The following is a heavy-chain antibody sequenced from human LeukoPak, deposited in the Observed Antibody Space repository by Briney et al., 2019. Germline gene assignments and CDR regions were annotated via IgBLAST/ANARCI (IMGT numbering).Heavy chain of an antibody. CDR3: ARGGPTYYFDY. CDR1: EDSISSYY. Sequence: SETLSLTCTVSEDSISSYYYNWIRQPAGKGLEWIGRIYISGSANYNPSLKSRVTMSVDTSKNQFSLRLSSVTAADTAVYYCARGGPTYYFDYWGQGTLVTVSS. CDR2: IYISGSA. D-gene: IGHD3-16*01. J-gene: IGHJ4*02. V-gene: IGHV4-4*07.